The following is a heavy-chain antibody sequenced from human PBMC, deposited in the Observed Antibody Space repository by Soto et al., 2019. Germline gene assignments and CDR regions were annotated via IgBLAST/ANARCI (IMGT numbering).Heavy chain of an antibody. CDR3: ARLDDSGQGY. D-gene: IGHD3-22*01. V-gene: IGHV1-46*01. Sequence: QVQLVQSGAEEKKPGASVKYSCKASGYNFTSYYMHWGRQPPGQGLEWMGIINPSGGSTSYAQKFQGRVTMTRDTSTSTVYMELSSLRSEDTAVYYCARLDDSGQGYWGQGTLVTVSS. CDR2: INPSGGST. J-gene: IGHJ4*02. CDR1: GYNFTSYY.